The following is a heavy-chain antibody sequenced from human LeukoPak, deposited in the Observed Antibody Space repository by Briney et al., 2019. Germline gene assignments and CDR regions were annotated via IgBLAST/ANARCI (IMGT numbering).Heavy chain of an antibody. CDR3: AKEIPVAVYFDY. J-gene: IGHJ4*02. CDR2: ITGSGRNA. Sequence: PGGSLRLSCSASGFTVSSNYMSWVRQAPGKGLEWVSAITGSGRNAYYADSVKGRFTVSRDNSKNTVWLQMNSLRAEDTAVYYCAKEIPVAVYFDYWGQGTLVTVSS. D-gene: IGHD2-2*01. CDR1: GFTVSSNY. V-gene: IGHV3-23*01.